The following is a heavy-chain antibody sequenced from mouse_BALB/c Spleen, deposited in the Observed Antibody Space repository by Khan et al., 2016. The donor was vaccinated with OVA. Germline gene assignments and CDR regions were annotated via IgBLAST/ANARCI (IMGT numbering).Heavy chain of an antibody. CDR1: GFSLSRYN. Sequence: VQLQESGPGLVAPSQSLSITCTVSGFSLSRYNVHWVRQPPGKGLEWLGRIWSGGSTDYNSVLKSRLSISKDNSKSQVFLKMNSLQTDDTAMYYWARTYYRYDGYDAMDYWGQGTSVTVSS. CDR3: ARTYYRYDGYDAMDY. CDR2: IWSGGST. D-gene: IGHD2-14*01. V-gene: IGHV2-6-4*01. J-gene: IGHJ4*01.